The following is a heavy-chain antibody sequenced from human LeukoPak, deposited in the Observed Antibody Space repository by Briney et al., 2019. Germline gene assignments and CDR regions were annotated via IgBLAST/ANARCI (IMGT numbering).Heavy chain of an antibody. Sequence: ASVKVSCKASGGTFSSYAISWVRQAPGQGLEWMGWISAYNGNTNYAQKLQGRVTMTTDTSTSTAYMELRSLRSDDTAVYYCASGYNWNDPPNWGQGTLVTVSS. J-gene: IGHJ4*02. V-gene: IGHV1-18*01. CDR2: ISAYNGNT. CDR3: ASGYNWNDPPN. D-gene: IGHD1-20*01. CDR1: GGTFSSYA.